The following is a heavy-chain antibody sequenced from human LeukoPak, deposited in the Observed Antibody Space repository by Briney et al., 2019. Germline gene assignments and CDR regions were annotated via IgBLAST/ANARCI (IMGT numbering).Heavy chain of an antibody. V-gene: IGHV3-21*01. CDR2: ISSSSSYI. Sequence: GGSLRLSCAASGFTFSSYSMNWVRQAPGKGLEWVSSISSSSSYIYYADSVKGRFTISRDNTKNSLYLQMNSLRAEDTAVYYCASYSSGYYPSFDYWGQGTLVTVSS. CDR1: GFTFSSYS. CDR3: ASYSSGYYPSFDY. D-gene: IGHD3-22*01. J-gene: IGHJ4*02.